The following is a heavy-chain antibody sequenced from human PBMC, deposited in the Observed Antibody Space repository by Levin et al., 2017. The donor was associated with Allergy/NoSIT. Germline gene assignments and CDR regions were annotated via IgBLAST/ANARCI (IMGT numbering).Heavy chain of an antibody. D-gene: IGHD6-19*01. CDR2: ISGSGGST. V-gene: IGHV3-23*01. CDR3: AKGPGIAVAGTFGY. Sequence: GESLKISCAASGFTFSSYAMSWVRQAPGKGLEWVSAISGSGGSTYYADSVKGRFTISRDNSKNTLYLQMNSLRAEDTAVYYCAKGPGIAVAGTFGYWGQGTLVTVSS. J-gene: IGHJ4*02. CDR1: GFTFSSYA.